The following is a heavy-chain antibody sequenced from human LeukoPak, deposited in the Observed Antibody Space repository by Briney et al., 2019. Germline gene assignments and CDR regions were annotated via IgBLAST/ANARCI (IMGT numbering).Heavy chain of an antibody. V-gene: IGHV3-23*03. D-gene: IGHD2-2*01. CDR1: GFTFSSSA. CDR2: TYSGGST. CDR3: AKGGKVVPADKYYHYYMDV. J-gene: IGHJ6*03. Sequence: GGSLRLSCAASGFTFSSSAMSWVRQAPGKGLEWVSVTYSGGSTYYADSVKGRFTISRDNSKNTLCLQMNSLRAEDTAVYYCAKGGKVVPADKYYHYYMDVWGTGTTVTVSS.